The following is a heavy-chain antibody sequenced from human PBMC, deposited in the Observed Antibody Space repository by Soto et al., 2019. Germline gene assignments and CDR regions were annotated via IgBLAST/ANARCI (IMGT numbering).Heavy chain of an antibody. CDR2: INHSGST. CDR3: ARGLNIVVVPAANYYYYMDV. Sequence: PSETLSLTCAVYGGSFSGYYWSWIRQPPGKGLEWIGEINHSGSTNYNPSLKSRVTISVDTSKNQFSLKLSSVTAADTAVYYCARGLNIVVVPAANYYYYMDVWGKGTTVTVSS. D-gene: IGHD2-2*01. J-gene: IGHJ6*03. V-gene: IGHV4-34*01. CDR1: GGSFSGYY.